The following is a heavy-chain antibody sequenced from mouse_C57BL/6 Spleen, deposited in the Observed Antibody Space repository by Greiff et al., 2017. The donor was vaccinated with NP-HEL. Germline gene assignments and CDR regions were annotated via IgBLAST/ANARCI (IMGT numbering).Heavy chain of an antibody. Sequence: QVQLQQPGAELVKPGASVKLSCKASGYTFTSYWMHWVKQRPGQGLEWIGMIHPNSGSTNYNEKFKSKATMTVDKSSSTAYMQLSSLTSEDSAVYYCAREGVTTVVAPHFDYWGQGTTLTVSS. CDR2: IHPNSGST. D-gene: IGHD1-1*01. V-gene: IGHV1-64*01. J-gene: IGHJ2*01. CDR3: AREGVTTVVAPHFDY. CDR1: GYTFTSYW.